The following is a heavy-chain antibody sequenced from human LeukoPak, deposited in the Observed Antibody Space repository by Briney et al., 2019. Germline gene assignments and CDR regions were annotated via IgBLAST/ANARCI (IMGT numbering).Heavy chain of an antibody. V-gene: IGHV4-59*01. J-gene: IGHJ4*02. CDR3: ARVRYGDCFDY. CDR1: GGSISSYY. D-gene: IGHD4-17*01. Sequence: PSETLSLTCTVSGGSISSYYWSWIRQPPGKGLEWIGCIYYSGSTNYNPSLKSRVTISVDTSKNQFSLKLSSVTAADTAVYYCARVRYGDCFDYWGRGTLVTVSS. CDR2: IYYSGST.